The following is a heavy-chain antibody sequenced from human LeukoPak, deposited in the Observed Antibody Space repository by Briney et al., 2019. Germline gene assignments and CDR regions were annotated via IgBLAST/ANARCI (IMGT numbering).Heavy chain of an antibody. CDR1: GFTFSSYP. D-gene: IGHD3-10*01. Sequence: GGSLRLSCAASGFTFSSYPMHWVRQAPGKGLEWLAIISYDGANTYYADSVKGRFTISKDNSRNTVSPQMTSLSLADTAVYYCARDDFYFGSASRGSLDNWGRGILVIVSS. J-gene: IGHJ4*02. CDR3: ARDDFYFGSASRGSLDN. V-gene: IGHV3-30-3*01. CDR2: ISYDGANT.